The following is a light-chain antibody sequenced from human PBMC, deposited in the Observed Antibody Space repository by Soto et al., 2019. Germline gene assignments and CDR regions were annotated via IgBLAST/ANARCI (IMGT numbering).Light chain of an antibody. CDR1: QDISNY. Sequence: DIQMTQSPSSLSASVGDRVTISCRASQDISNYLAWYQQIPGKAPKLVIYAASTLQSGVPSRFSGSGSGTDFTLTISSLQPEDVATYYCQKYDRVPPSFGPGTKVDL. CDR2: AAS. CDR3: QKYDRVPPS. J-gene: IGKJ3*01. V-gene: IGKV1-27*01.